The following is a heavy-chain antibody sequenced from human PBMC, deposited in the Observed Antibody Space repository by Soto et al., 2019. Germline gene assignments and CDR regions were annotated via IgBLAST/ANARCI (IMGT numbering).Heavy chain of an antibody. V-gene: IGHV4-39*01. Sequence: TLSLTCTVSGGSISSSSYYWGWIRQPPGKGLEWIGSIYYSGSTYYNPSLKSRVTISVDTSKNQFSLKLSSVTAADTAVYYCARQDVATSFGYWGKGTLVTVSS. D-gene: IGHD5-12*01. CDR2: IYYSGST. CDR3: ARQDVATSFGY. J-gene: IGHJ4*02. CDR1: GGSISSSSYY.